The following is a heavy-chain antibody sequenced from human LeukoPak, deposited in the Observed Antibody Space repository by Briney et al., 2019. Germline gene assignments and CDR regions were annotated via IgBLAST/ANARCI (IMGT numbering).Heavy chain of an antibody. Sequence: PGRSLRLSCAASGFTFDDYAMHWVRQAPGKGLEWVSGISWNSGSIGYADSVKGRFTISRDSAKNSLYLQMNSLRAEDTALYYCAKGPAAMFYYGMDVWGQGTTVTVSS. CDR1: GFTFDDYA. J-gene: IGHJ6*02. CDR3: AKGPAAMFYYGMDV. CDR2: ISWNSGSI. V-gene: IGHV3-9*01. D-gene: IGHD2-2*01.